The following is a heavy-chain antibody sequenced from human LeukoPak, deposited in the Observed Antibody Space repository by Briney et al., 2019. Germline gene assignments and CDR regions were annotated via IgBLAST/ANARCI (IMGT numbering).Heavy chain of an antibody. CDR3: ARDGVIVVVTDKRVPGDAFDI. Sequence: SETLSLTCTVSGGSISSHYWSWIRQPPGKGLEWIGYIYYSGSTNYNPSLKSRVTISVDTSKNQFSLKLSSVTAADTAVYYCARDGVIVVVTDKRVPGDAFDIWGQGTMVTVSS. V-gene: IGHV4-59*11. CDR2: IYYSGST. D-gene: IGHD2-21*02. J-gene: IGHJ3*02. CDR1: GGSISSHY.